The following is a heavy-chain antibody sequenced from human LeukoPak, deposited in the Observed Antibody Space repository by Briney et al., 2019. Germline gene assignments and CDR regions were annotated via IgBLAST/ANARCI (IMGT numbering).Heavy chain of an antibody. CDR3: AREYSGSYYFDY. Sequence: SETLSLTCSVSGGSISGGGYYWSWIRQPPGKGLEWIGYIYHSGSTYYNPSLKSRVTISVDRSKNQFSLKLSSVTAADTAVYYCAREYSGSYYFDYWGQGTLVTVSS. J-gene: IGHJ4*02. V-gene: IGHV4-30-2*01. D-gene: IGHD1-26*01. CDR2: IYHSGST. CDR1: GGSISGGGYY.